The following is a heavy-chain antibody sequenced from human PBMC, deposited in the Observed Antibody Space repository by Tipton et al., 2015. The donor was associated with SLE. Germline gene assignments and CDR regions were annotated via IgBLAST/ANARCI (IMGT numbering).Heavy chain of an antibody. CDR2: IYYTGTT. D-gene: IGHD3-3*01. J-gene: IGHJ5*02. CDR1: GDPISSSSYH. CDR3: ARGLNFGVVNNWFDP. V-gene: IGHV4-39*07. Sequence: TLSLTCTVSGDPISSSSYHWGWIRQPPGKGLEWIGSIYYTGTTYYNPSLKSRVTITIDTSKDQFSLKVTSVTAADTALYYCARGLNFGVVNNWFDPWGQGTLVPVSS.